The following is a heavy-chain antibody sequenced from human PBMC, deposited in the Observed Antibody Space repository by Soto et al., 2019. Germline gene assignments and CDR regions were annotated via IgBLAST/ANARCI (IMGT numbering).Heavy chain of an antibody. CDR1: GGSISSGDYY. CDR3: ARGVGYDFCSGFSGLDV. D-gene: IGHD3-3*01. J-gene: IGHJ6*02. CDR2: IYYSGST. V-gene: IGHV4-30-4*01. Sequence: PSETLSLTYTVSGGSISSGDYYWSWIRQPPGKGLEWIGYIYYSGSTYYNPSLKSRVTISVDTSKDQFSLKLSSVTAADTAVYSCARGVGYDFCSGFSGLDVWGQGTTVTVSS.